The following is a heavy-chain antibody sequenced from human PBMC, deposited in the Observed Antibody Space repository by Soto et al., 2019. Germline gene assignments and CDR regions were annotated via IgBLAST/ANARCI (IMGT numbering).Heavy chain of an antibody. CDR3: ARDVRPVSSSESLFEY. V-gene: IGHV3-33*01. D-gene: IGHD6-13*01. CDR2: ISWYGSNI. J-gene: IGHJ4*02. Sequence: KGLEGVAVISWYGSNIGYADSVKGRFTISRDNAKNTLYLQMNSLRAEDTAVYYCARDVRPVSSSESLFEYWGQGTLVTVSS.